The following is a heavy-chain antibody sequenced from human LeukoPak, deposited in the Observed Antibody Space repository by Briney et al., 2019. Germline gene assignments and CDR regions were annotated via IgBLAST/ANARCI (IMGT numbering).Heavy chain of an antibody. CDR3: AKRGVVIRVILVGFHKEAYYFDS. J-gene: IGHJ4*02. V-gene: IGHV3-23*01. D-gene: IGHD3-22*01. Sequence: PGGPLRLSCAASGFTFSDYYLAWIRQAPGKGLEWVAGISGSGGTTNYADSVKGRFTISRDNPKNTLFLHMNSLRAEDTAVYFCAKRGVVIRVILVGFHKEAYYFDSWGQGALVTVSS. CDR2: ISGSGGTT. CDR1: GFTFSDYY.